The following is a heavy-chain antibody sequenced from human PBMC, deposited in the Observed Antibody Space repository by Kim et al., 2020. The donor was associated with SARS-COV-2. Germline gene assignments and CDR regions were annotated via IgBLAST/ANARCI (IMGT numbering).Heavy chain of an antibody. V-gene: IGHV3-23*01. J-gene: IGHJ6*02. CDR3: AKDRPYEVRHYYYYGMDV. CDR1: GFTFSSYA. Sequence: GGSLRLSCAASGFTFSSYAMSWVRQAPGKGLEWVSAISGSGGSTYYADSVKGRFTISRDNSKNTLYLQMNSLRAEDTAVYYCAKDRPYEVRHYYYYGMDVWGQGTTVTVSS. CDR2: ISGSGGST. D-gene: IGHD3-16*01.